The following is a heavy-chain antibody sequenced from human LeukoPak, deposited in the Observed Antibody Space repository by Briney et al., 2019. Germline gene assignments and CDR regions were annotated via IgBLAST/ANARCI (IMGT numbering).Heavy chain of an antibody. CDR3: ARGAPRGVWNFYFDY. V-gene: IGHV1-18*01. D-gene: IGHD1-7*01. CDR1: GYAFSSYG. Sequence: GASVKVSCKASGYAFSSYGIGWVRQAPGQGLEWMGWVGPYNRKTNYSQKFQGRVTTTTDTSTNTAYLELRTLRSDDTAVYYCARGAPRGVWNFYFDYWGQGTLVTVSS. J-gene: IGHJ4*02. CDR2: VGPYNRKT.